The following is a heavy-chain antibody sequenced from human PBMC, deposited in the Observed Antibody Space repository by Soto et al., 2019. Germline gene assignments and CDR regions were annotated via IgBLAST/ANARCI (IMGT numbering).Heavy chain of an antibody. D-gene: IGHD6-13*01. J-gene: IGHJ4*02. CDR2: VYYTGTT. CDR1: GGSISSYF. Sequence: SETLSLTCTVSGGSISSYFYIWVRQPPGKGLEWIGSVYYTGTTDYNPSLKSRVTISVDTSKTQFSLNLRSVTAANTAVYYCARDLAAVPRAFDYWGRGTLVTVSS. V-gene: IGHV4-59*01. CDR3: ARDLAAVPRAFDY.